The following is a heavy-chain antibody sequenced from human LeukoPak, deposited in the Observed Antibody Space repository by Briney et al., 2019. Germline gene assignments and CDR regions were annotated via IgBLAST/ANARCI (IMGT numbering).Heavy chain of an antibody. CDR1: AVTFSLKD. Sequence: GRSLRLSCAASAVTFSLKDMDRVRQAPGKGLEWVAGISYDGSNKYYTDSVKGRFTVSRDNAKNTRFLQMNSLRSQDTAVSYCTRGRRDFDSWGQGTLVNVSS. CDR2: ISYDGSNK. CDR3: TRGRRDFDS. V-gene: IGHV3-33*05. J-gene: IGHJ4*02.